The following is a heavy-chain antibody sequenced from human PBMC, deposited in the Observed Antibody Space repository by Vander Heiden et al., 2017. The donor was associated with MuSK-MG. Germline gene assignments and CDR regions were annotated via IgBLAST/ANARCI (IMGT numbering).Heavy chain of an antibody. D-gene: IGHD1-26*01. CDR1: GGSTSRGSYY. V-gene: IGHV4-61*02. CDR2: IYPSGTT. CDR3: AREVVGDTARYYFDY. Sequence: QVQLQESGPGLVNPSQTLSLTCTVPGGSTSRGSYYWSWIRQPAGKGLEWIGRIYPSGTTHYNPSLKSRVTMSVDTSKNQFSLILSSVTAADTAVYYCAREVVGDTARYYFDYWGQGTLVTVSS. J-gene: IGHJ4*02.